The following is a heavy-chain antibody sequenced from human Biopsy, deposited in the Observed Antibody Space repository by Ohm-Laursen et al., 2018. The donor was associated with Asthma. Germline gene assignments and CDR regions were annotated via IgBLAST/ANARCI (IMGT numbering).Heavy chain of an antibody. D-gene: IGHD3-22*01. V-gene: IGHV3-53*01. CDR2: IYSGGTS. CDR1: GFAVSRDN. J-gene: IGHJ4*02. Sequence: SLRLSCAATGFAVSRDNMFWVRQAPGKGLEWVPVIYSGGTSHTADSVRGRFTISRDYSKNTLYLQMHSLRAEDTAVYYCARGDSSNWSHYYFDYWGQGTLVTVSS. CDR3: ARGDSSNWSHYYFDY.